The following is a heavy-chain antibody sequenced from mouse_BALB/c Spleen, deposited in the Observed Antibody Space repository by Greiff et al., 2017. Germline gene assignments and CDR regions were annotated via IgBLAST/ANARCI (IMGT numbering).Heavy chain of an antibody. D-gene: IGHD1-2*01. CDR2: IRLKSDNYAT. J-gene: IGHJ2*01. V-gene: IGHV6-6*02. Sequence: EVKLMESGGGLVQPGGSMKLSCVASGFTFSSYWMSWVRQSPEKGLEWVAEIRLKSDNYATHYAESVKGKFTISRDDSKSRLYLQMNSLRAEDTGIYYCTRVHYYGYADYWGQGTTLTVAS. CDR1: GFTFSSYW. CDR3: TRVHYYGYADY.